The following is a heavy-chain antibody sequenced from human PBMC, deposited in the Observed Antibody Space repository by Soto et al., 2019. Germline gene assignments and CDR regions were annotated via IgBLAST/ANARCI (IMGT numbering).Heavy chain of an antibody. CDR3: ARDVDTTSHLNWFDP. CDR2: IWYDGITK. Sequence: GGSLRLSCEVSGFSLSGYGMHWVRQAPGKGLEWVAVIWYDGITKNYADSVRGRFTISRDRSKNTVYLQMDSLKVEDTALYYCARDVDTTSHLNWFDPWGQGVMVTVSS. D-gene: IGHD5-18*01. J-gene: IGHJ5*02. CDR1: GFSLSGYG. V-gene: IGHV3-33*01.